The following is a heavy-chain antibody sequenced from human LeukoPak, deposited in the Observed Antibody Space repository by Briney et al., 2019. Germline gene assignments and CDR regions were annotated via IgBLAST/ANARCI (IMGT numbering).Heavy chain of an antibody. D-gene: IGHD3-22*01. J-gene: IGHJ4*02. Sequence: KPGGSLRLSCAASGFTFSSYAMHWVRQAPGKGLDWVAIISYDGSDKFYADSVKGRFTISRDNSKNTLYLQMNSLRAEDTAVYYCARDSYYNDSSGYFDYWGQGTLVTVSS. CDR3: ARDSYYNDSSGYFDY. CDR1: GFTFSSYA. V-gene: IGHV3-30-3*01. CDR2: ISYDGSDK.